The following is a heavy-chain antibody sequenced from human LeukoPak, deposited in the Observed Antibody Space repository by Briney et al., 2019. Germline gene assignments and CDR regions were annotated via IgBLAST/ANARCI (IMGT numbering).Heavy chain of an antibody. J-gene: IGHJ3*02. CDR1: GFIFDDHG. CDR3: ARDGDSSGYYYVSDAFDI. D-gene: IGHD3-22*01. Sequence: PGGSLRLPCAASGFIFDDHGMSWVRQAPGKGLEWVSGINWNGGSTGYADSVKGRFTISRDNAKNSLYLQMNSLRAEDTAVYYCARDGDSSGYYYVSDAFDIWGQGTMVTVSS. V-gene: IGHV3-20*04. CDR2: INWNGGST.